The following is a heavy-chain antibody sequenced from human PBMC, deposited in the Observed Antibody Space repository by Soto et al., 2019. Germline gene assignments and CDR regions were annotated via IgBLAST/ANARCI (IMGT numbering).Heavy chain of an antibody. V-gene: IGHV1-18*01. Sequence: QVQLVQSGAEVKKPGASVKVSCKASGYTFTNYGINWVRQAPGQGLEWLGWVSAYNGERRDAQRVQARVIMTTDTSTTTAYMELRSLRSDDTAVYYCSRGTSIPASGDYWGQGTLVTVSS. D-gene: IGHD6-6*01. CDR1: GYTFTNYG. J-gene: IGHJ4*01. CDR3: SRGTSIPASGDY. CDR2: VSAYNGER.